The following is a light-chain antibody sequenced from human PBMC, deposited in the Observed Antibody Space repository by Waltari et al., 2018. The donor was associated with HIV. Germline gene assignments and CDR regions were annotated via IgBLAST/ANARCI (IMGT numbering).Light chain of an antibody. CDR1: QSVGKY. J-gene: IGKJ2*01. CDR3: QQRTNWPPYT. Sequence: EIVLSQSPATLSLSPGERATLSCRASQSVGKYLAWYQQKPGQAPRLLIYDASDRATGIPARFSGSGSRTDFTVTISRLEPEDFAVYYCQQRTNWPPYTFGQGTKLEIK. CDR2: DAS. V-gene: IGKV3-11*01.